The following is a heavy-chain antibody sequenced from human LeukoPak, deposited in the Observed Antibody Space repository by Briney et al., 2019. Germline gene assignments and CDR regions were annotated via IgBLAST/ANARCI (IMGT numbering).Heavy chain of an antibody. V-gene: IGHV4-39*07. CDR3: AKNVLLRFGELLSLSY. Sequence: SETLSLTCTVSGGSISSSSYYWGWIRQPPGKGLEWIGSIYYSGSTYYNPSLKSRVTISVDTSKNQFSLKLSSVTAADTAVYYCAKNVLLRFGELLSLSYWGQGTLVTVSS. D-gene: IGHD3-10*01. J-gene: IGHJ4*02. CDR1: GGSISSSSYY. CDR2: IYYSGST.